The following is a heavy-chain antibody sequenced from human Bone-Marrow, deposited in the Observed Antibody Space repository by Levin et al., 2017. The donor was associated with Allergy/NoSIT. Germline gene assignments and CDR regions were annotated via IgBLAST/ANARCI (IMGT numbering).Heavy chain of an antibody. CDR1: GFNFTNAW. V-gene: IGHV3-15*01. J-gene: IGHJ6*02. D-gene: IGHD2-15*01. CDR2: IKSRNDGGTT. Sequence: KSSETLSLTCAASGFNFTNAWMSWVRQAPGKGLEWVGRIKSRNDGGTTDYAAPVKGRFIISKDVSKNTLYLQMNSLKTQDTAVYYCSTEGGHCSGGSCYLLPFYYGMDVWGQGTTVTVSS. CDR3: STEGGHCSGGSCYLLPFYYGMDV.